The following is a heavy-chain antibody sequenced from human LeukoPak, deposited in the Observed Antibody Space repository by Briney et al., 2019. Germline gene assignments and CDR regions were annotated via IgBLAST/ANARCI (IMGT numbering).Heavy chain of an antibody. D-gene: IGHD3-10*01. Sequence: SETLSLTCTVSGGSISSYYWGWIRQPPGKGLEWIGYIYYSGSTNYNPSLKSRVTISVDTSKNQFSLKLSSVTAADTAVYYCARHGPYYGSGSYGFDPWGQGTLVTVSS. CDR2: IYYSGST. J-gene: IGHJ5*02. V-gene: IGHV4-59*08. CDR3: ARHGPYYGSGSYGFDP. CDR1: GGSISSYY.